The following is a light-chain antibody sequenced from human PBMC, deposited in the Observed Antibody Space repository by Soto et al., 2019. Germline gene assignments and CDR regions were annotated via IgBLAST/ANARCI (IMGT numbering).Light chain of an antibody. CDR1: QSIGVY. CDR3: QQTYRIPYT. J-gene: IGKJ2*01. Sequence: DIQMTQSPSSLSVSIGDRVTITCRSSQSIGVYLNWYQKKPGTPPKLLIYAASNLQSGVPSRFIGRGSGTDFTLTISSLQPEDFASYSCQQTYRIPYTLGQGTKLEF. CDR2: AAS. V-gene: IGKV1-39*01.